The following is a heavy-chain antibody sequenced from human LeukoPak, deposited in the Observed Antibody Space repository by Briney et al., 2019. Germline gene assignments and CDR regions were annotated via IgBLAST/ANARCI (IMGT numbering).Heavy chain of an antibody. V-gene: IGHV3-30*03. Sequence: TGGSLRLSCVASGFMFSSYGMHWVRQAPGKGLEWVAVISYDGSNKYYADSVKGRSITSRDNSKNTLYLQMNSLRAEDTAVYYCARGVGSPSDFWGQGTLVTVSS. J-gene: IGHJ4*02. CDR1: GFMFSSYG. CDR3: ARGVGSPSDF. CDR2: ISYDGSNK. D-gene: IGHD1-26*01.